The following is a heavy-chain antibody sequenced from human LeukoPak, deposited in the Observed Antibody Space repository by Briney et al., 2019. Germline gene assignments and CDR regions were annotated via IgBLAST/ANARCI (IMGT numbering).Heavy chain of an antibody. V-gene: IGHV1-2*06. CDR1: GYTFTGYY. CDR2: INPNSGGT. Sequence: ASVKVSCKASGYTFTGYYMHWVRQAPGQGLEWMVRINPNSGGTDYAQKFQGRVTMTRDTSISTAYMELSRLRSDDTAVYYCARDPGLVVVPAANNWFDPWGQGTLVTVSS. J-gene: IGHJ5*02. D-gene: IGHD2-2*01. CDR3: ARDPGLVVVPAANNWFDP.